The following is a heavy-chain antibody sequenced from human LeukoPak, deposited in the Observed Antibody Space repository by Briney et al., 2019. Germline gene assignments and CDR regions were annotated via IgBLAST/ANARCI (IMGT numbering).Heavy chain of an antibody. J-gene: IGHJ6*02. D-gene: IGHD4-17*01. CDR2: MNPNSGNT. CDR3: ARGEAVTYSPYYGMDV. CDR1: GYTFTSYD. V-gene: IGHV1-8*01. Sequence: ASVTVSCKASGYTFTSYDINWVRQATGQGLEWMGWMNPNSGNTGYAQKFQGRVTMTRNTSISTAYMELSSLRSEDTAVYYCARGEAVTYSPYYGMDVWGQGTTVTVSS.